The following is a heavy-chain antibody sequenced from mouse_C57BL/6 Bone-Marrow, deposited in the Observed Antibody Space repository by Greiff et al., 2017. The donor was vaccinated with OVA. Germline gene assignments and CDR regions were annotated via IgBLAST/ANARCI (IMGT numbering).Heavy chain of an antibody. D-gene: IGHD4-1*01. CDR2: IDPSDSET. CDR1: GYTFTSYW. V-gene: IGHV1-52*01. J-gene: IGHJ1*03. CDR3: ARYWVWYFDV. Sequence: QVQLQQPGAELVRPGSSVKLSCKASGYTFTSYWMHWVKQRPIQGLEWIGNIDPSDSETHYNEKFKDKATLTVDKSSSTAYMQLSSLTSEDSAVYYSARYWVWYFDVWGTGTTVTVSS.